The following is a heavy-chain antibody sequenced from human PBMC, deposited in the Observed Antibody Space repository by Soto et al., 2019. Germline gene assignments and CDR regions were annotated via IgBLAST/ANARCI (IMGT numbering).Heavy chain of an antibody. D-gene: IGHD3-10*01. Sequence: GESLRLSCAASGFTFSRYGMHWVRQAPGKGLGWVAVIWYDGSKKYYADSVKGRFTISRDNSNNTLYLQMNSLRAEDTAVYYCASLSSWSYYRGIYGMDVWGQGTTVTVSS. J-gene: IGHJ6*02. CDR2: IWYDGSKK. CDR1: GFTFSRYG. V-gene: IGHV3-33*01. CDR3: ASLSSWSYYRGIYGMDV.